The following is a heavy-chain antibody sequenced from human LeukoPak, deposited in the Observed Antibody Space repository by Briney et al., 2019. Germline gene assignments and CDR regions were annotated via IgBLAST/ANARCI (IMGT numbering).Heavy chain of an antibody. Sequence: SETLSLTCTVSGYSISSGYYWGWIRQPPGKGLEWIGSIYHSGRTFYNPSLKSRVTIPVDTSKNQFSLKLSSVTAADTAVYYCATSGATTVTTWGGSWFDPWGQGTLVTVSS. CDR2: IYHSGRT. CDR1: GYSISSGYY. D-gene: IGHD4-17*01. J-gene: IGHJ5*02. V-gene: IGHV4-38-2*02. CDR3: ATSGATTVTTWGGSWFDP.